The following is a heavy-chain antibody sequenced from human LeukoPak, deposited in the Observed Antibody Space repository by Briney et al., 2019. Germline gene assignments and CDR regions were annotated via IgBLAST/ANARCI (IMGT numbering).Heavy chain of an antibody. Sequence: GGSLRLSCAASGFTFSDYYMSWLRQAPGKGLEWVSYISSSGSTIYYADSVKGRFTISRDNAKNSLYLQMNSLRAEDTAVYYCARLDRGYYDFWSGYYPHYYYGMDVWGQGTRVTVSS. CDR2: ISSSGSTI. D-gene: IGHD3-3*01. V-gene: IGHV3-11*01. CDR3: ARLDRGYYDFWSGYYPHYYYGMDV. J-gene: IGHJ6*02. CDR1: GFTFSDYY.